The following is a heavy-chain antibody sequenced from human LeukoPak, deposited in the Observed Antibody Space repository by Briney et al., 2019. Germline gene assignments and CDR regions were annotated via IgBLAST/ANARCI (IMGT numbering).Heavy chain of an antibody. CDR3: ARVWFGELAGVDY. CDR1: GGSFSGYY. J-gene: IGHJ4*02. CDR2: INHSGST. Sequence: SETLSLTCAVYGGSFSGYYWSWIRQPPGKGLEWIGEINHSGSTNYNPSLKSRVTISVDTSKNQFSLKLSSVTAADTAVYYCARVWFGELAGVDYWGQGTPVTVSS. V-gene: IGHV4-34*01. D-gene: IGHD3-10*01.